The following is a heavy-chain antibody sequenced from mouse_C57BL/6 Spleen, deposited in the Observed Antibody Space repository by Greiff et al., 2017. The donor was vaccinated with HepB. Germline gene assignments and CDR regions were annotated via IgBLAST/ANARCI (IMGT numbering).Heavy chain of an antibody. V-gene: IGHV1-80*01. J-gene: IGHJ4*01. D-gene: IGHD2-4*01. CDR1: GYAFSSYW. CDR3: ARLGDYDGYYAMDY. CDR2: IYPGDGDT. Sequence: QVQLQHSGAELVKPGASVKISCKASGYAFSSYWMNWVKQRPGKGLEWIGQIYPGDGDTNYNGKFKGKATLTADKSSSTAYMQLSSLTSEDSAVDFCARLGDYDGYYAMDYWGQGTSVTVSS.